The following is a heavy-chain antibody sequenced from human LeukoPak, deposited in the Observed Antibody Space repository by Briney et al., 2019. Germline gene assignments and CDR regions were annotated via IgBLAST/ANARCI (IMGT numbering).Heavy chain of an antibody. V-gene: IGHV3-9*01. CDR1: RFTFDDYA. CDR2: ISWNSGSI. D-gene: IGHD3-22*01. CDR3: AKDHYYDSSGYYGPFDY. J-gene: IGHJ4*02. Sequence: PGRSLRLSCAASRFTFDDYAMHWVRQAPGKGLEWVSGISWNSGSIGYADSVKGRFTISRDNAKNSLYLQMNSLRAEDTALYYCAKDHYYDSSGYYGPFDYWGQGTLVTVSS.